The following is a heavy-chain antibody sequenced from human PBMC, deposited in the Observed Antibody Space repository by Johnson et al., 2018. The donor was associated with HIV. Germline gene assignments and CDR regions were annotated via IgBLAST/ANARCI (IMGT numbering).Heavy chain of an antibody. CDR3: ARPRRLFEGHDAFDI. D-gene: IGHD2-21*01. J-gene: IGHJ3*02. CDR2: ISYDGSNK. Sequence: QVQLVESGGGVVQPGRSLRLSCAASGFTFSSYAMHWVRQAPGKGLEWVAVISYDGSNKYYADAVKGRFTISRDNSKNTLYLQMNSRRAEDTAVYYCARPRRLFEGHDAFDIWGQGTMVTVSS. CDR1: GFTFSSYA. V-gene: IGHV3-30*04.